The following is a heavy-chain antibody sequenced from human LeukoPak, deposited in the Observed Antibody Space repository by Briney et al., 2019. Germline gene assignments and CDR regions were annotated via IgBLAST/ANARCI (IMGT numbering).Heavy chain of an antibody. CDR3: ATGSGSYYDS. V-gene: IGHV3-74*01. CDR2: INGDGSTT. J-gene: IGHJ4*02. D-gene: IGHD3-10*01. CDR1: TFTFSTYW. Sequence: PGRSLRLSCEASTFTFSTYWMHWVRQAPGKGLVWVSYINGDGSTTNYADSVKGRLTISRDNAKNTLYLQMNSLRAEDTAVYYCATGSGSYYDSWGLGTLVTVSS.